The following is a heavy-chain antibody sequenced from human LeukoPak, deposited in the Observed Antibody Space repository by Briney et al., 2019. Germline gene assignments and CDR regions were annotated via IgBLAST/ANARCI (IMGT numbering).Heavy chain of an antibody. J-gene: IGHJ4*02. Sequence: PGGSLRLSCAASGFTFSTYSMNWVRQAPGKGLEWVSSISTSGTYIYYADSLKGRFTISRDNAKNSLYLQMHSLRAEDTAVYYCARDLAGYSDYWGQGTLVTVSS. D-gene: IGHD2-21*01. V-gene: IGHV3-21*01. CDR1: GFTFSTYS. CDR2: ISTSGTYI. CDR3: ARDLAGYSDY.